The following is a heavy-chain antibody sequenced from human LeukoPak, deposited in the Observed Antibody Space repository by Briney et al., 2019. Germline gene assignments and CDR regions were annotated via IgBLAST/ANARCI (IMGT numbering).Heavy chain of an antibody. J-gene: IGHJ6*03. CDR2: IIPIFGTA. CDR1: GSTFSSYA. V-gene: IGHV1-69*05. Sequence: ASVKVSCKASGSTFSSYAISWVRQAPGQGLEWRGGIIPIFGTAKYAQKFQGRVTITTDESTSTAYMELSSLRSEDTAVYYCAREIAARDYYYMDVWGKGTTVTVSS. CDR3: AREIAARDYYYMDV. D-gene: IGHD6-6*01.